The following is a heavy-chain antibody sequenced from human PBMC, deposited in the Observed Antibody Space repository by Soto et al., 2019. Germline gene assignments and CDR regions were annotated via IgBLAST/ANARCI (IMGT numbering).Heavy chain of an antibody. D-gene: IGHD6-19*01. CDR2: IYTGTTT. CDR1: GFTVSTKY. V-gene: IGHV3-53*01. Sequence: VQLVESGGGLIQPGGSLRLSCAASGFTVSTKYMSWVRQAPGKGLEWVSIIYTGTTTYYADSVKGRFTISRDNSKNTLSLQMNNLRAEDTAVYYCARVGAVAAVDFWGQGTLVAVSS. CDR3: ARVGAVAAVDF. J-gene: IGHJ4*02.